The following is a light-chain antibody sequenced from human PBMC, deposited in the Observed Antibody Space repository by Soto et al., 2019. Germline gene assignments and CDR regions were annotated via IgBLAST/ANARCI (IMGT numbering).Light chain of an antibody. J-gene: IGKJ1*01. CDR2: GAS. V-gene: IGKV3-20*01. CDR1: QSVSSSY. Sequence: ETGLTQSPGTLSLSPGERATLSCRASQSVSSSYLAWYQQKPGQAPRLLISGASSRATGIPDRFSGSGSGTDFTLTISRLAPEDLAVYYCQQYVSSPPSWTFGQGTKVEI. CDR3: QQYVSSPPSWT.